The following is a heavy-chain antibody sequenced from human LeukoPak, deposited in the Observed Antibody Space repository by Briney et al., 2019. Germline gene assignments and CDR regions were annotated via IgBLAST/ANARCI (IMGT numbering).Heavy chain of an antibody. V-gene: IGHV4-59*01. D-gene: IGHD6-6*01. CDR2: IYYSGST. J-gene: IGHJ4*02. Sequence: SETLSLTCTVSGGSISSYYWSWIRQPPGKGLEWIGYIYYSGSTNYNPSLTSRVTISVDTSKNQFSLKLSSVTAADTAVYYCARSSRYSSSDFDYWGQGTLVTVSS. CDR3: ARSSRYSSSDFDY. CDR1: GGSISSYY.